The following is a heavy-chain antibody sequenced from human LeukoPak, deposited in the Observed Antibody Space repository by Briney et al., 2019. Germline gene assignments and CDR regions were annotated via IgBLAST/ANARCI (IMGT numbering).Heavy chain of an antibody. V-gene: IGHV3-72*01. D-gene: IGHD3-16*01. CDR3: ARARTGSIRFFDF. J-gene: IGHJ4*02. Sequence: GGSLRLSCAASGFIFSDYYMDWVRQAPGKGLEWVGRIRNKANSHTTEYAASVKGRFTFSRDDSKNSLYLQMNSLEIEDTAIYYCARARTGSIRFFDFWGQGTLVTVSS. CDR1: GFIFSDYY. CDR2: IRNKANSHTT.